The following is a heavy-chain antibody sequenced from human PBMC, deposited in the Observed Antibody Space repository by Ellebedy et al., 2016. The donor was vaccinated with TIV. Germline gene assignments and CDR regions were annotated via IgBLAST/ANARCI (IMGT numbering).Heavy chain of an antibody. CDR3: AREVGGGGAY. CDR2: IKQDGSEK. Sequence: GGSLRLSXAASGFTFSSYWMNWVRQAPGKGLEWVANIKQDGSEKNYMNSVKGRFTISRDNAKNSLYLQMNSLRGEDTAVYYCAREVGGGGAYWGQGTLVTVSS. J-gene: IGHJ4*02. CDR1: GFTFSSYW. V-gene: IGHV3-7*01. D-gene: IGHD2-21*01.